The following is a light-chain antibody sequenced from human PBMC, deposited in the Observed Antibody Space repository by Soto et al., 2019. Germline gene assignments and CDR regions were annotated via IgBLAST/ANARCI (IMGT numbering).Light chain of an antibody. CDR3: QQYNNWPFS. CDR2: DVS. J-gene: IGKJ5*01. CDR1: QGVTTN. Sequence: EIVMTQSPATLSVSPGERATLSCMAGQGVTTNFAWYQQKSGQSPRLLIYDVSIRATGVPARFSGTGSETDFTLTISGLQSDDSAVYFCQQYNNWPFSFGQGTRLEI. V-gene: IGKV3-15*01.